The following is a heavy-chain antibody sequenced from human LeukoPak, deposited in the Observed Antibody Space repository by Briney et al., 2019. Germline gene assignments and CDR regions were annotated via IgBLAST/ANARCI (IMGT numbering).Heavy chain of an antibody. CDR3: ARPSQRIRTFDY. CDR2: MNPNSGNT. CDR1: GYTFTSYD. V-gene: IGHV1-8*01. J-gene: IGHJ4*02. D-gene: IGHD1-1*01. Sequence: ASVKVSCKASGYTFTSYDINWVRQATGQGLEWMGWMNPNSGNTGYAQKFQGRVTMTRNTSISTAYMELSSLRSEDTAVYYCARPSQRIRTFDYWGQGTLFTVSS.